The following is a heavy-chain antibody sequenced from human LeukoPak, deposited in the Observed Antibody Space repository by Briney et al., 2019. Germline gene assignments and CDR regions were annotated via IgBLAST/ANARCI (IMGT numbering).Heavy chain of an antibody. V-gene: IGHV3-23*01. Sequence: PGGSLRLSCAPSGFTFRTYGMTWARHAPGQGLEWVSGITGSSSWTYYSDSVRGRFTISRDNSKNTLHLQKNNLTADDKAIYYCAREFVSRGTEYFDLWGRGTMVTVSS. CDR3: AREFVSRGTEYFDL. D-gene: IGHD1-26*01. CDR2: ITGSSSWT. CDR1: GFTFRTYG. J-gene: IGHJ2*01.